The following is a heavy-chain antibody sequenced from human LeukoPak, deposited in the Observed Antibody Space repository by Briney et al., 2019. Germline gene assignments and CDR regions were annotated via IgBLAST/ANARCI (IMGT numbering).Heavy chain of an antibody. V-gene: IGHV3-9*01. CDR2: ISWNSGSI. CDR1: GFTFDDYA. D-gene: IGHD5-12*01. Sequence: GGSLRLSCAASGFTFDDYAMHWVRQAPGKGLEWVSGISWNSGSIGYADSVKGRFTISRDNAKNSLYLQMNSLRAEDTALYYCAKLADIVPTSGYFDYWGQGTLVTVSS. CDR3: AKLADIVPTSGYFDY. J-gene: IGHJ4*02.